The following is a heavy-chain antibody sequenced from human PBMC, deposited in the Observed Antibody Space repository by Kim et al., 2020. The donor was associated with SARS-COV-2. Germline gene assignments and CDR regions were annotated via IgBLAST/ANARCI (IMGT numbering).Heavy chain of an antibody. CDR1: GFTFSSHS. CDR2: ISPGSRSM. CDR3: ARSESGYPRGADAFDI. J-gene: IGHJ3*02. V-gene: IGHV3-21*01. D-gene: IGHD5-12*01. Sequence: GGSLRLSCAASGFTFSSHSMNWVRQAPGKGLEWVSSISPGSRSMYCADSVKGRFTISRDNAKNSLYLQMNSLRDEDTAVYYCARSESGYPRGADAFDIWGQGTMVTVSS.